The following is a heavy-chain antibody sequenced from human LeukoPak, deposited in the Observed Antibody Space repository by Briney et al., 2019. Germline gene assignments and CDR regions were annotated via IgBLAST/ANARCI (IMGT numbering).Heavy chain of an antibody. Sequence: SGTLSLTCAVSGGSISRSDWWSWVRQSPGKGLEWIGEIFHSGSTKYNPSLKSRVTISVDKSKNQFSLNLTSVTAADTAMYYCARGASLQTGAFDVWGQGTMVTVSS. CDR1: GGSISRSDW. D-gene: IGHD5-24*01. CDR2: IFHSGST. V-gene: IGHV4-4*02. J-gene: IGHJ3*01. CDR3: ARGASLQTGAFDV.